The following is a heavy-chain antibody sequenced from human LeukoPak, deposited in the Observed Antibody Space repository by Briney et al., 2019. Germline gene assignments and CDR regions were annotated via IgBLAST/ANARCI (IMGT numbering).Heavy chain of an antibody. D-gene: IGHD5-12*01. CDR2: ISGSGGST. CDR3: AKSSGYDFHYYYGMDV. CDR1: GFTFSSYA. Sequence: GGSLRLSCAASGFTFSSYAMSWVRQAPGKGLEWVSAISGSGGSTYYADSVKGRFTISRDNSKNTLYLQMNSLRAEDTAVYYCAKSSGYDFHYYYGMDVWGQGTTVTVSS. V-gene: IGHV3-23*01. J-gene: IGHJ6*02.